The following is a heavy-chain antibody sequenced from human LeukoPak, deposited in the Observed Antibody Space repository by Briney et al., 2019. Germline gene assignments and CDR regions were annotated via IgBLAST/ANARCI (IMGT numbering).Heavy chain of an antibody. D-gene: IGHD3-22*01. CDR3: ARDSYSGYYGDYYYYMDV. CDR1: GFTFTTFW. V-gene: IGHV3-74*01. CDR2: ISNDGSST. Sequence: PGGSLRLSCATSGFTFTTFWMHWVRQAPGKGLVWVSRISNDGSSTNYADSVKGRFTISRDNAKNTLYLQMNSLRAEDTAVYYCARDSYSGYYGDYYYYMDVWGKGTTVTISS. J-gene: IGHJ6*03.